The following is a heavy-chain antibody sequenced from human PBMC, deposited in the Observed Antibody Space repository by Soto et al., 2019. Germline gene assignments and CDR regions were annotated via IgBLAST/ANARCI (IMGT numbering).Heavy chain of an antibody. D-gene: IGHD5-18*01. V-gene: IGHV3-21*01. J-gene: IGHJ4*02. CDR3: ARGPDTAMVYY. Sequence: GALRLSCAASGFTFSSYSMNWVRQAPGKGLEWVSSISSSSSYIYYADSVKGRFTISRDNAKNSLYLQMNSLRAEDTAVYYCARGPDTAMVYYWGQGTLVIVSS. CDR2: ISSSSSYI. CDR1: GFTFSSYS.